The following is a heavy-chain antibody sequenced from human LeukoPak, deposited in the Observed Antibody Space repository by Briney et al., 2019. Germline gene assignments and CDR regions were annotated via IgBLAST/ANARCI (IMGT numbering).Heavy chain of an antibody. CDR1: GYTFTSYS. CDR3: ARGKCISASCYMESGFDY. Sequence: ASVKVSCKASGYTFTSYSMHWVRQAPGQRLEWMGWINAVNGNTEYSQRFQGRVTITRDTSASTAYMELSSLRSDDTAMYYCARGKCISASCYMESGFDYWGQGALVTVSS. D-gene: IGHD2-2*02. V-gene: IGHV1-3*01. CDR2: INAVNGNT. J-gene: IGHJ4*02.